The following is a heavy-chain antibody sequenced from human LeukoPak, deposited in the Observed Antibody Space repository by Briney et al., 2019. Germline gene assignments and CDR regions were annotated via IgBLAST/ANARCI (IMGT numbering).Heavy chain of an antibody. Sequence: ASVKVSCKASGYNFNNYGIRWVRQAPGQGLEWMGWISGYNGNTKSAQKLQDRVTMTTDTSTNTAYMELRSLRSDDTAVYYCARDILGYTTSWYRFDYWGQGSQVTVSS. CDR2: ISGYNGNT. D-gene: IGHD6-13*01. CDR3: ARDILGYTTSWYRFDY. CDR1: GYNFNNYG. J-gene: IGHJ4*02. V-gene: IGHV1-18*01.